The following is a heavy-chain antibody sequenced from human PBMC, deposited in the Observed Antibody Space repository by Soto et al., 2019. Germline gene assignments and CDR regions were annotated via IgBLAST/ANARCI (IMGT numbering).Heavy chain of an antibody. Sequence: VHLVESGGGLVQPAGSLRLSCAASGFTVSSNYMSWVRQAPGKGLEWVSVIYDGGRTFYADSVKGRFTISSDHSKNTLYLEINYLSAEDTAVYYCARELYGVDVTPADTNYWGQGILVTVSS. CDR3: ARELYGVDVTPADTNY. V-gene: IGHV3-66*01. D-gene: IGHD2-2*01. CDR2: IYDGGRT. J-gene: IGHJ4*02. CDR1: GFTVSSNY.